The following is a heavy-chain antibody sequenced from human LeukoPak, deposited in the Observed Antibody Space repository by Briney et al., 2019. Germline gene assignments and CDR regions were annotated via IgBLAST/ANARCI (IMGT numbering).Heavy chain of an antibody. Sequence: SPPLSLPSSISGASVSRDSIAWNWSRQSPSRGLEWLGRTYYKSAWYNDYAVSVKGRIIINPDTSKNQFSLQLNSVTPEDTAVYYCARGTGWPQFDYWGQGTLVTVSS. V-gene: IGHV6-1*01. CDR1: GASVSRDSIA. CDR3: ARGTGWPQFDY. CDR2: TYYKSAWYN. D-gene: IGHD6-19*01. J-gene: IGHJ4*02.